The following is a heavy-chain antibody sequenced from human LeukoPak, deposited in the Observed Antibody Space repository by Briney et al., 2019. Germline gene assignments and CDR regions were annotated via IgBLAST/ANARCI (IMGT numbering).Heavy chain of an antibody. Sequence: SETLSLTCTVSGGSISSGSYYWSWIRQPAGKGLEWIGRIYTSGSTNYNPSLKSRVTMSVDTSKNQFSLKLSSVTAADTAVYYCARDAGYCSGGSCYSVWGQGTLVTVSS. J-gene: IGHJ4*02. CDR2: IYTSGST. V-gene: IGHV4-61*02. CDR1: GGSISSGSYY. CDR3: ARDAGYCSGGSCYSV. D-gene: IGHD2-15*01.